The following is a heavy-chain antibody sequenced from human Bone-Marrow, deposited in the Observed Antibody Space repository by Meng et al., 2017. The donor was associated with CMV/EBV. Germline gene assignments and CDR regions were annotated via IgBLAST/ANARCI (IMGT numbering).Heavy chain of an antibody. Sequence: GESLKISCAASGFTVSSNYMSWVRQAPGKGLEWVSVIYSGGSTYYADSVKGRFTISRDNSKNTLYLQMNSLRAEDTAVYYCARAAEKYQLNWFDPWGQGTLVTVSS. CDR3: ARAAEKYQLNWFDP. V-gene: IGHV3-53*01. J-gene: IGHJ5*02. CDR2: IYSGGST. CDR1: GFTVSSNY. D-gene: IGHD2-2*01.